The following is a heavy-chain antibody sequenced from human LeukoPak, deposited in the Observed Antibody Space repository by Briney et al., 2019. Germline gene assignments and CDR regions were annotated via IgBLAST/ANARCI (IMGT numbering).Heavy chain of an antibody. CDR1: GFPFSSYG. CDR2: ILYDGINK. D-gene: IGHD3-22*01. J-gene: IGHJ4*02. CDR3: AKDFSYYDSSGSGPDY. V-gene: IGHV3-33*06. Sequence: PGGSLSLSCAASGFPFSSYGMPWARQAPGRGLEWVALILYDGINKYSAASGKGRFTISRDNSKNTLYLQMNSLRAEDTAVYYCAKDFSYYDSSGSGPDYWGQGTLVTVSS.